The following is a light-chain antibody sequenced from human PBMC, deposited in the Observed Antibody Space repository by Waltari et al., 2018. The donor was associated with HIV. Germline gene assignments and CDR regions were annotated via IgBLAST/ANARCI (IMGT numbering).Light chain of an antibody. CDR3: TSYAGNSNFVV. CDR1: HRVVGASDF. Sequence: QSALTQPRSASGSPGQSVSISCAGTHRVVGASDFVVVYQQHPGKAPKLIIYAVNKRPSGVPDRFSGSKSGNTASLIVSGLQAEDEGDYFCTSYAGNSNFVVFGGGTKLTVL. CDR2: AVN. J-gene: IGLJ2*01. V-gene: IGLV2-8*01.